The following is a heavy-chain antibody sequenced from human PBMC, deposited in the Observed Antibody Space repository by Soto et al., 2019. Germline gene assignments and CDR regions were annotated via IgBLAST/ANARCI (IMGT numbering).Heavy chain of an antibody. Sequence: SGPTLVNPTQTPTLTCTFSGFSLSTSGVGVGWIRQPPGKALEWLALIYWDDDKRYSPSLKSRLTITKDTSTNQVVLTMTNMDPVDTATYYYAHFFFQLTHTLSEYSQQSGQGTLVTVSS. CDR3: AHFFFQLTHTLSEYSQQ. CDR1: GFSLSTSGVG. V-gene: IGHV2-5*02. D-gene: IGHD7-27*01. CDR2: IYWDDDK. J-gene: IGHJ1*01.